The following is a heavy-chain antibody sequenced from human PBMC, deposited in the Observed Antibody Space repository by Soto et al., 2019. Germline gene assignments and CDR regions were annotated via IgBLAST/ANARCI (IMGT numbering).Heavy chain of an antibody. J-gene: IGHJ4*02. Sequence: SETLSLTCNVSGGSIDRSNYYWDWLRQPPGKGLEWIGTTYYNGNAYYNPSLKSRVSMSVDTSKNQFSLKLVSVTAADTAVYYCARHLVAVVIKGWGYWGQGTLVTVSS. CDR3: ARHLVAVVIKGWGY. D-gene: IGHD3-10*01. V-gene: IGHV4-39*01. CDR2: TYYNGNA. CDR1: GGSIDRSNYY.